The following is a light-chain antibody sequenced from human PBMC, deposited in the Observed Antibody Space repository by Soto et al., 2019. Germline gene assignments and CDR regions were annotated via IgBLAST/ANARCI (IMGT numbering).Light chain of an antibody. V-gene: IGKV1-39*01. J-gene: IGKJ5*01. CDR3: QQTYTTPDIT. CDR2: DAF. CDR1: QDISNY. Sequence: LSASACDGITTTWQAGQDISNYLNWYQQKPGKAPKLLIFDAFSLETGVPTRFSGSGSGTDFTLTISSLQPEDFAIYYCQQTYTTPDITFGQGTRLEIK.